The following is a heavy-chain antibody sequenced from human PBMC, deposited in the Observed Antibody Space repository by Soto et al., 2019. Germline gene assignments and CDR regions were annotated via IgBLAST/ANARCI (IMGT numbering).Heavy chain of an antibody. D-gene: IGHD2-21*02. CDR3: AGGNCAGDCYFDF. J-gene: IGHJ4*02. CDR2: INSGGGNT. Sequence: QVQLVQSGTEVKKPGASVKISCKASGYTFTDYYIYWVRQAPGQGLEFMGAINSGGGNTDYAQKFQGRVTVTRDTSTSTVYMELTSLRFDDTAVYYCAGGNCAGDCYFDFWGQGTLVTVSS. CDR1: GYTFTDYY. V-gene: IGHV1-46*01.